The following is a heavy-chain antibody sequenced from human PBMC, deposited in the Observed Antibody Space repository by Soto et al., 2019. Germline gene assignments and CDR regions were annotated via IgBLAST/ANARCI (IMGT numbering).Heavy chain of an antibody. CDR3: AKSRRAARLLFDY. V-gene: IGHV3-23*01. Sequence: PGGSPRLSCAASGFTFSSYAMSWVRQAPGKGLEWVSAISGSGGSTYYADSVKGRFTISRDNSKNTLYLQMNSLRAEDTAVYYCAKSRRAARLLFDYWGQGTLVTVSS. J-gene: IGHJ4*02. CDR2: ISGSGGST. CDR1: GFTFSSYA. D-gene: IGHD6-6*01.